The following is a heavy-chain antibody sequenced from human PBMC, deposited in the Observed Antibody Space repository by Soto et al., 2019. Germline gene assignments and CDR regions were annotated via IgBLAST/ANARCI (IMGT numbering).Heavy chain of an antibody. CDR3: ARGRYGDY. CDR2: ISAHNGNT. D-gene: IGHD1-1*01. Sequence: QVHLEQSGAEVKKPGASVKVSCKASGYTFTSYGITWVRQAPGQGLEWMGWISAHNGNTDYAQKLQGRVIVTRYTSTSTAYMELRSLISDDTAVYYCARGRYGDYWGQGALVTVSS. CDR1: GYTFTSYG. V-gene: IGHV1-18*01. J-gene: IGHJ4*02.